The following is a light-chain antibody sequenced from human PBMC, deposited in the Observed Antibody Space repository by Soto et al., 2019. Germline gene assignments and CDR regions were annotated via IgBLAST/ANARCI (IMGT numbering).Light chain of an antibody. J-gene: IGKJ4*01. V-gene: IGKV3-11*01. CDR3: QQYINRLT. CDR1: QSISSY. Sequence: EVVLTQSPDTLSLPPGERATLSCRASQSISSYLAWYQQKPGQAPRLLIYDASSRATGIPARFSGSGSGTDFTLTISSLQSEDFAVYYCQQYINRLTFGGGTKVDIK. CDR2: DAS.